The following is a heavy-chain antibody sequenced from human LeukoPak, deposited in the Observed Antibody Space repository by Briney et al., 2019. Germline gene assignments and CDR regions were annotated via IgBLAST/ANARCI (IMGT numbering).Heavy chain of an antibody. J-gene: IGHJ5*02. Sequence: SETLSLTCTVSGGSISSYYWSWIRQPPGKGLEWIGYIYYSGSTNYNPSLKSRVTISVDTSKNQFSLKLSSVTAADTAVYYCARVRWRGWFDPWGQGTLVTVSS. CDR3: ARVRWRGWFDP. V-gene: IGHV4-59*01. D-gene: IGHD4-23*01. CDR2: IYYSGST. CDR1: GGSISSYY.